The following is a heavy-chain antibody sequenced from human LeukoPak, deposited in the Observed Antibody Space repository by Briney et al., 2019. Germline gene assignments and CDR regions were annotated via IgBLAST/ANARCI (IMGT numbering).Heavy chain of an antibody. CDR2: ISSSGSTI. Sequence: GGSLRLSCAASGFTFSSYEMNWVRQAPGKGLEWVSYISSSGSTIYYADSVKGRFTISRDNAKNSLYLQMNSLRAEDTAVYYCARVRRYCTNGVCYYWFDPWGQETLVTVSS. V-gene: IGHV3-48*03. CDR3: ARVRRYCTNGVCYYWFDP. D-gene: IGHD2-8*01. J-gene: IGHJ5*02. CDR1: GFTFSSYE.